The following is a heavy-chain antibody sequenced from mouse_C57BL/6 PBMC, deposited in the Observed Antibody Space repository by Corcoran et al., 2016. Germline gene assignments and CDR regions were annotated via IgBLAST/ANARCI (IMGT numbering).Heavy chain of an antibody. CDR3: ARSDDGYYIFAY. Sequence: QIQLVQSGPELKKPGETVKISCKASGYTFTTYGMSWVKQAPGKGLKWMGWINTYSGVPTYADDFKGRFAFSLETSASTAYLQINNLKNEDTATYFCARSDDGYYIFAYWGQGTLVTVSA. V-gene: IGHV9-3*01. D-gene: IGHD2-3*01. CDR1: GYTFTTYG. J-gene: IGHJ3*01. CDR2: INTYSGVP.